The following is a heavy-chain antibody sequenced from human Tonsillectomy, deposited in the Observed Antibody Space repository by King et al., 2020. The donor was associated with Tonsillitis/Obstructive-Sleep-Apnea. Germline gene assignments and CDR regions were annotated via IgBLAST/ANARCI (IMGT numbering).Heavy chain of an antibody. V-gene: IGHV4-59*01. Sequence: HVQLQESGPGLVKPSETLSLTCTVSGGSISSYYWSWIRQPPGKGLEWIGYIYYSGSTNYNPSHKSRVTISEDTSKNQFSLKLSSVTAADTAVYYCARSLYYDFWSGYLNGFDPWGQGTLVTVSS. CDR1: GGSISSYY. CDR2: IYYSGST. D-gene: IGHD3-3*01. J-gene: IGHJ5*02. CDR3: ARSLYYDFWSGYLNGFDP.